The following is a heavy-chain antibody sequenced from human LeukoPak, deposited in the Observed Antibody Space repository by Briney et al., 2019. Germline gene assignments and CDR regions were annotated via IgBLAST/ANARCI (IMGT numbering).Heavy chain of an antibody. CDR3: ARDSDYGDYFDP. CDR2: ISSSRTYI. V-gene: IGHV3-21*06. CDR1: DFTFSAYT. D-gene: IGHD4-17*01. J-gene: IGHJ4*02. Sequence: GGSLRLSCAASDFTFSAYTMNGIRLAPGKGLEWVSSISSSRTYIYYADSVKGRFTISRDNAKNSLYLQMNSLRAEDTALYFCARDSDYGDYFDPWGQGTLVTVSS.